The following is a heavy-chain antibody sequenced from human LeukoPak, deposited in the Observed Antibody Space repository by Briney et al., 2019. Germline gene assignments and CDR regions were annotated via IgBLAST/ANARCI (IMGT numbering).Heavy chain of an antibody. CDR3: ARDTQWLGSYYDFWSGPDY. Sequence: HPGGSLRLSCSASGFIFNNNDMSWVRQAPGKGLEWVSYISSSSSTIHYADSVKGRFTISRDNAKNSLYLQMNSLRAEDTAVYYCARDTQWLGSYYDFWSGPDYWGQGTLVTVSS. D-gene: IGHD3-3*01. CDR1: GFIFNNND. V-gene: IGHV3-48*04. J-gene: IGHJ4*02. CDR2: ISSSSSTI.